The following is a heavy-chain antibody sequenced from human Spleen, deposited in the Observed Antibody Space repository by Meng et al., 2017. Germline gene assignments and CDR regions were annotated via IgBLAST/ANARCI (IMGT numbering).Heavy chain of an antibody. V-gene: IGHV4-31*01. D-gene: IGHD4-11*01. CDR2: IYYSGST. CDR1: GGSISSGGYY. J-gene: IGHJ4*02. CDR3: ARGPTTMAHDFDY. Sequence: QVQRKEPGPGLVKPSQPLSLTCTVSGGSISSGGYYWSWIRQHPGKGLEWIGYIYYSGSTYYNPSLKSLVTISVDTSKNQFSLKLSSVTAADTAVYYCARGPTTMAHDFDYWGQGTLVTVSS.